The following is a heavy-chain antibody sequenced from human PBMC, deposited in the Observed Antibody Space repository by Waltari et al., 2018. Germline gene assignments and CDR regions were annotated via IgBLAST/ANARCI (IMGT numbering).Heavy chain of an antibody. V-gene: IGHV4-39*01. CDR2: IYYSGST. J-gene: IGHJ6*02. CDR3: ARPNSGYKYYYYGMDV. CDR1: GGSISSSSYY. Sequence: QLQLQESGPGLVKPSETLALTCTVSGGSISSSSYYWGWIRQTPGKGLEWIGSIYYSGSTYYNPALKSRVTIPVDTSKNQFSLKLSSVTAADTAVYYCARPNSGYKYYYYGMDVWGQGTTVTVSS. D-gene: IGHD5-12*01.